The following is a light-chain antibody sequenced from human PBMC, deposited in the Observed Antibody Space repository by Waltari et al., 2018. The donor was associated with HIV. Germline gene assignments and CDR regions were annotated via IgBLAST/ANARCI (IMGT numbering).Light chain of an antibody. CDR3: MIWYGNIWV. CDR2: YKSESDK. J-gene: IGLJ3*02. V-gene: IGLV5-45*03. Sequence: QAVLTQPFSLSASPGASASLSCTLRSGVNVQNYRIYGYQQGPGSPPRYLLRYKSESDKELGSGIPSRFSGSTDVPANAGNLVISGLQSEDEADYYCMIWYGNIWVFGGGTKLTV. CDR1: SGVNVQNYR.